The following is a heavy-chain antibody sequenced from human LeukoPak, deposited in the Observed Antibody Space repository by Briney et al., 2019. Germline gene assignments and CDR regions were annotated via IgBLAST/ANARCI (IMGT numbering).Heavy chain of an antibody. D-gene: IGHD3-9*01. V-gene: IGHV4-39*01. CDR3: ARQRVLRYFDWRYYFDY. CDR2: MYHNGST. J-gene: IGHJ4*02. CDR1: GGSISSISYY. Sequence: SETLSLTCTVSGGSISSISYYWGWIRQPPGKGLEWIGSMYHNGSTYYNPSLKSRVTISVDTSKNQFSLQLSSVTAAETAVYYCARQRVLRYFDWRYYFDYWGQGTLVTVSS.